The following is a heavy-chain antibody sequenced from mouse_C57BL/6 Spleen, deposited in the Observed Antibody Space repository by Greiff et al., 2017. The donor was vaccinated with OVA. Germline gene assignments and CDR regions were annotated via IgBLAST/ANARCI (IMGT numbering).Heavy chain of an antibody. CDR2: INPNNGGT. J-gene: IGHJ2*01. CDR1: GYTFTDYY. D-gene: IGHD2-3*01. Sequence: EVQLQQSGPELVKPGASVKISCKASGYTFTDYYMNWVKQSHGKSLEWIGDINPNNGGTSYNQKFKGKATLTVDKSSSTAYMELRSLTSEDSAVYYCARRWLLNYFDDWGQGTTLTVSS. V-gene: IGHV1-26*01. CDR3: ARRWLLNYFDD.